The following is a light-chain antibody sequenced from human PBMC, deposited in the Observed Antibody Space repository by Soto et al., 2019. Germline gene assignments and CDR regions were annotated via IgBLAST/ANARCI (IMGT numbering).Light chain of an antibody. CDR2: AAS. V-gene: IGKV1-39*01. Sequence: DIQMTQSPSSLSASVGDRVTITCRASQSISSYLNWYQQKPGKAPKLLIYAASSLQSGVPSRFSGSGSGTDFTLTISSLQPEDFETYYCQKSYSNSWTFGQGTKV. J-gene: IGKJ1*01. CDR1: QSISSY. CDR3: QKSYSNSWT.